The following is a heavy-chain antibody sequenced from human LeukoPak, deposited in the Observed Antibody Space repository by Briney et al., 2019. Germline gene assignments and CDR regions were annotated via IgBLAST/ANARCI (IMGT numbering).Heavy chain of an antibody. CDR3: ARDRDVDDFDS. D-gene: IGHD2-15*01. V-gene: IGHV4-39*07. CDR2: MSYSGHT. J-gene: IGHJ4*01. Sequence: SETLSLTCTVSGGSISSSSYYWGWIRQPPGTGLEWIVSMSYSGHTYYNPSLKSRVTTSIDTSKNQLSLNLKSVTAADTAVYYCARDRDVDDFDSWGHGTLVTVSS. CDR1: GGSISSSSYY.